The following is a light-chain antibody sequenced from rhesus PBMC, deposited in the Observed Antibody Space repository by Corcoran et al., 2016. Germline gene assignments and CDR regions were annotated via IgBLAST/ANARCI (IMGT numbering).Light chain of an antibody. J-gene: IGKJ4*01. CDR3: QHGYATPLT. V-gene: IGKV1-74*01. CDR2: KAS. Sequence: DIQMTQSPSSLSASVGDRVTITCRASENVNNYLNWYQQKPGKATKLLIYKASTLESGVPSRFSGSGSGTDYTFTISSLQPEDFATYYCQHGYATPLTFGGGTKVELK. CDR1: ENVNNY.